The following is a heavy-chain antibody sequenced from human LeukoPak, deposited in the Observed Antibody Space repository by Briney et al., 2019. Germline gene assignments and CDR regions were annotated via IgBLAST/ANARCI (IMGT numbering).Heavy chain of an antibody. CDR2: IKSDGSHT. CDR3: VRDWDHFDFDS. J-gene: IGHJ5*01. CDR1: GFTFRDYW. D-gene: IGHD1-26*01. V-gene: IGHV3-74*01. Sequence: GGSLRLSCAASGFTFRDYWMHWIRHAPGKGLVWVSRIKSDGSHTIYADSVKGRFTISRDNAKNTLYLQMKSLRVEDTALYYCVRDWDHFDFDSWGQGTLVTVSS.